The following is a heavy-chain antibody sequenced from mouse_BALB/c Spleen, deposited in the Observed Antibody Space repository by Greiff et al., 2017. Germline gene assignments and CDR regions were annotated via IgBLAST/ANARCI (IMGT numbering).Heavy chain of an antibody. J-gene: IGHJ4*01. V-gene: IGHV5-17*02. Sequence: EVQLQQSGGGLVQPGGSRKLSCAASGFTFSSFGMHWVRQAPEKGLEWVAYISSGSSTIYYADTVKGRFTISRDNPKNTLFLQMTSLRSEDTAMYYCARSNRAMDYWGQGTSVTVSS. CDR2: ISSGSSTI. CDR3: ARSNRAMDY. D-gene: IGHD6-1*01. CDR1: GFTFSSFG.